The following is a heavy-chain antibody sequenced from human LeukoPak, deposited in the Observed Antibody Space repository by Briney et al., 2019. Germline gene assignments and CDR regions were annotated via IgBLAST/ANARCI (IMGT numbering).Heavy chain of an antibody. J-gene: IGHJ5*02. Sequence: ASVKVSCKASGYTFTGYYMHWVRQAPGQGLEWMGWINPNSGGTNYAQKFQGRVTMTRDTSISTAYMELSRLRSDDTAVYYCARGPNHCSSSSCYRGWFDPWGQGTLVTVSS. CDR2: INPNSGGT. D-gene: IGHD2-2*01. CDR3: ARGPNHCSSSSCYRGWFDP. CDR1: GYTFTGYY. V-gene: IGHV1-2*02.